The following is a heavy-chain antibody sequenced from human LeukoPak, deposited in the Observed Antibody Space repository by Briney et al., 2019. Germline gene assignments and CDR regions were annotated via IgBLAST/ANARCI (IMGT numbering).Heavy chain of an antibody. CDR3: AKAITSARNQYYAMDV. CDR2: ISWYSGIL. V-gene: IGHV3-9*01. D-gene: IGHD5-24*01. CDR1: GFKLYDYA. Sequence: GRSLRLSCAASGFKLYDYAMQWVRQAPGKGVEWVSGISWYSGILGYADAVKGRFTISRDNAKNALSMQINSLRAEETALYYCAKAITSARNQYYAMDVWGQGTTVTVSS. J-gene: IGHJ6*02.